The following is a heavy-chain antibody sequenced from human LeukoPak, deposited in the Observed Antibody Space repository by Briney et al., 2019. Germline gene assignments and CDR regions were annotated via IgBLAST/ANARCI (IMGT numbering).Heavy chain of an antibody. V-gene: IGHV3-23*01. J-gene: IGHJ4*02. D-gene: IGHD3-10*01. CDR2: ISGSGDNT. CDR1: GFTFSSHG. Sequence: GGSLRLSCAASGFTFSSHGMSWVRQAPGKGLEWVSTISGSGDNTYYADSVKGRFTISRDNSKNTLYLQMNSLRAEDTAVYYCAKDHGRDYYGSGRYDYWGQGTLVTVSS. CDR3: AKDHGRDYYGSGRYDY.